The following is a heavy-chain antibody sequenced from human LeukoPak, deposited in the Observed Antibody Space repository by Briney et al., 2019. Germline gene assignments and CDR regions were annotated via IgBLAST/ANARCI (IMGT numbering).Heavy chain of an antibody. CDR1: GGSISSYY. V-gene: IGHV4-59*01. CDR3: ARDESNGAFDI. Sequence: PSETLSLTCTVSGGSISSYYWSWIRQPPGKGLEWIGYIYYSRSTNYNPSLKSRVTISVDTSQNHFSLKLSSVTAADTAVYYCARDESNGAFDIWGQGTMVTVSS. CDR2: IYYSRST. J-gene: IGHJ3*02. D-gene: IGHD2-8*01.